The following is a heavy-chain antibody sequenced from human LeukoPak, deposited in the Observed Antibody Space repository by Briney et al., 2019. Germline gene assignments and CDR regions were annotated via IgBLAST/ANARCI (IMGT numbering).Heavy chain of an antibody. CDR1: GYTFTSYG. Sequence: ASVKVSCKASGYTFTSYGISWVRQASGQGLEWMGWISAYNGNTNYAQKFQGRVTITADESTSTAYMELSSLRSEDTAVYYCARDTLELRDGWFDPWGQGTLVTVSS. V-gene: IGHV1-18*01. D-gene: IGHD1-7*01. J-gene: IGHJ5*02. CDR3: ARDTLELRDGWFDP. CDR2: ISAYNGNT.